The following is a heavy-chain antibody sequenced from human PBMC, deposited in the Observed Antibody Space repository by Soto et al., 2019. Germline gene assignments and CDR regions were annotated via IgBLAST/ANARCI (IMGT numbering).Heavy chain of an antibody. V-gene: IGHV4-4*07. CDR2: IYTSGTT. Sequence: PSETLSLTCTVSGRSMSGYYWSWIQQPAGERLEWIGRIYTSGTTDFNPSLKGRVTMSVDTSKNQFSLKLTSVTAADTALYYCAREDYHDTGYSVVWGQGTEEAVSS. CDR3: AREDYHDTGYSVV. D-gene: IGHD3-9*01. CDR1: GRSMSGYY. J-gene: IGHJ4*02.